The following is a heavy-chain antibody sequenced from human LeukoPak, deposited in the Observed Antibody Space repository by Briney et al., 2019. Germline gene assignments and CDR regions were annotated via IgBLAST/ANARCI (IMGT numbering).Heavy chain of an antibody. D-gene: IGHD6-19*01. Sequence: ASVKVSCKTSGYTFIDCYVHWVRQAPGQGLEWMGRVNPNSGGTNYAENFQGRVAMTTDASISTAYMDLSRLSSDDTAVYYCARQGAYSSAIGMGYWGQGTLVTVSS. CDR1: GYTFIDCY. V-gene: IGHV1-2*06. CDR3: ARQGAYSSAIGMGY. J-gene: IGHJ4*02. CDR2: VNPNSGGT.